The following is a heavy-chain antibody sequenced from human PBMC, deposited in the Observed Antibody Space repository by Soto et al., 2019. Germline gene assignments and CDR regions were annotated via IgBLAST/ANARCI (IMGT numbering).Heavy chain of an antibody. Sequence: PGGSLRLSCAASGFTFSSYQMSWFRQVPGRGLEWVSGIGGSGESTYYADSVKGRFSISRDNTRATLYLQMSSLRVEDTAVYYCSKSAEQVWFEYVDHWGKGSQVSVSS. CDR1: GFTFSSYQ. CDR2: IGGSGEST. J-gene: IGHJ4*02. V-gene: IGHV3-23*01. D-gene: IGHD3-10*01. CDR3: SKSAEQVWFEYVDH.